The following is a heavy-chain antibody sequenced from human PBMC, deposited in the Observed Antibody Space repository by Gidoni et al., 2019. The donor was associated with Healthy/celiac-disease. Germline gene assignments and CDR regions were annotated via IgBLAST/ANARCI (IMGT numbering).Heavy chain of an antibody. D-gene: IGHD3-10*01. J-gene: IGHJ2*01. CDR1: GFTFDDYA. CDR3: AKRFGESRSYWYFDL. Sequence: EVQLVESGGGFVQPGRSLRLSCAASGFTFDDYAIHGVRQAPGKGMEWVSGISGSSGSIGYADSVKGRFTSSRDNAKNSLYLQMNNLRAEDTALYYCAKRFGESRSYWYFDLWGRGTLVTVSS. CDR2: ISGSSGSI. V-gene: IGHV3-9*01.